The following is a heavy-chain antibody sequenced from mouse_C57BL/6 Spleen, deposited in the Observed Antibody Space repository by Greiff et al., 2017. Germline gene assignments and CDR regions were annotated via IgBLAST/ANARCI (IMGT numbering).Heavy chain of an antibody. CDR2: IRSKSNNYAT. Sequence: EVQVVESGGGLVQPKGSLKLSCAASGFSFNTYAMNWVRQAPGKGLEWVARIRSKSNNYATYYADSVKDRFTISRDDSESMLYLQMNNLKTEDTAMYYCVRGDGYYADYFDYWGQGTTLTVSS. CDR3: VRGDGYYADYFDY. D-gene: IGHD2-3*01. CDR1: GFSFNTYA. V-gene: IGHV10-1*01. J-gene: IGHJ2*01.